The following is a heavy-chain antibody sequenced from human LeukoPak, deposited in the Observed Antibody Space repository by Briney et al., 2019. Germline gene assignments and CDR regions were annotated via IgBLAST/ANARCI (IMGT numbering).Heavy chain of an antibody. CDR2: IVPIFGTA. J-gene: IGHJ3*02. CDR1: GGTFSSYA. V-gene: IGHV1-69*13. D-gene: IGHD5/OR15-5a*01. CDR3: ARSTPLNPDAFDI. Sequence: SVKVSCKASGGTFSSYAIGWVRQAPGQGLEWMGGIVPIFGTANYAQKFQGRVTITADESTSTAYMELSSLRSEDTAVYYCARSTPLNPDAFDIWGQGTMVTVSS.